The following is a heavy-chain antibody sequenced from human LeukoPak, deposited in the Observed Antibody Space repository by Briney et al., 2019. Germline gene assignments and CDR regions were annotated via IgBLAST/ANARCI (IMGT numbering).Heavy chain of an antibody. J-gene: IGHJ4*02. CDR3: AREYDSSGYLDY. CDR1: GGTFSSYA. CDR2: IIPIFGIA. Sequence: SVKVSCKASGGTFSSYAISWVRQAPGQGLEWMGRIIPIFGIANYAQKFQGRVTITADKSTSTAYMELSSLRSEDTAVCYCAREYDSSGYLDYWGQGTLVTVSS. D-gene: IGHD3-22*01. V-gene: IGHV1-69*04.